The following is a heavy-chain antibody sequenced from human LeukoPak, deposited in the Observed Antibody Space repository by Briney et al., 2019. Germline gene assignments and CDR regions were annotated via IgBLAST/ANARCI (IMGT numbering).Heavy chain of an antibody. CDR2: IYHSGST. CDR1: GGSISSGGYY. Sequence: SETLSLTCTVSGGSISSGGYYWSWIRQPPGKGLEWIGHIYHSGSTYYNPSLKSRVTISVDRSKNQFSLKLSSVTAADTAVYYCARSCSSTSCYTTFDYWGQGTLVTVSS. CDR3: ARSCSSTSCYTTFDY. J-gene: IGHJ4*02. D-gene: IGHD2-2*02. V-gene: IGHV4-30-2*01.